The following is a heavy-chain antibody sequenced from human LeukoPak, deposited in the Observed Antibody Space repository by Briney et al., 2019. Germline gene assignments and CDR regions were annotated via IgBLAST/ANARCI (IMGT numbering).Heavy chain of an antibody. CDR1: GGSISSYY. CDR2: TYYSGST. CDR3: ARATRDGYNYSPFDY. V-gene: IGHV4-59*01. Sequence: SETLSLTCTVSGGSISSYYWSWIRQPPGKGLEWIGYTYYSGSTNYNPSLKSRVTISVDTSKNQFSLKLSSVTAADTAVYYCARATRDGYNYSPFDYWGQGTLVTVSS. J-gene: IGHJ4*02. D-gene: IGHD5-24*01.